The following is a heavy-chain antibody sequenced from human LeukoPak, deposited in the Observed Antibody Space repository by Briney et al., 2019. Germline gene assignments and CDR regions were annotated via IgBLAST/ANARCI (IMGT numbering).Heavy chain of an antibody. CDR3: ARRSGEQQLVSYFDY. Sequence: GGSLRLSCAVSGITLSNYGMSWVRQAPGKGLEWVAGISDSGGRTNYADSVKGRFTISRDNPKNTLYLQMNSLRAEDTAVYYCARRSGEQQLVSYFDYWGQGTLVTVSS. CDR2: ISDSGGRT. J-gene: IGHJ4*02. V-gene: IGHV3-23*01. CDR1: GITLSNYG. D-gene: IGHD6-13*01.